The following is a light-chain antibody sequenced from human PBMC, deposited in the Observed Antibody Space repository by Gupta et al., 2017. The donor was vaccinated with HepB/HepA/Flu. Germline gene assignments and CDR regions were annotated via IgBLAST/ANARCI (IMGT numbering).Light chain of an antibody. J-gene: IGLJ1*01. CDR2: GKS. CDR1: RSNIGAGYD. Sequence: QSVLTQPPSVSGAPRPGLTISCTGSRSNIGAGYDVHWYQHLPRTAPKLLIYGKSNRPSGVADRFSASKSGTSASLAITGLQAEDEADYYCQSYDSSLSGSVFGTGIKVTVL. CDR3: QSYDSSLSGSV. V-gene: IGLV1-40*01.